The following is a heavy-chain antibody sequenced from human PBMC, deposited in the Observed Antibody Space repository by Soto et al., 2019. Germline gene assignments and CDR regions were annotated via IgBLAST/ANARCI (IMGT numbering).Heavy chain of an antibody. D-gene: IGHD2-21*02. CDR1: GGSISCSSW. J-gene: IGHJ3*01. CDR3: ARGLSFRGDFDV. V-gene: IGHV4-4*02. CDR2: IYHAGSP. Sequence: HLQESGPGLVKPSGTLSLTCDVSGGSISCSSWWTWVRQSPGKGLEWIGEIYHAGSPNYNPSFQSRVTILADKSKNHFSLRLTSVTAAVTAIYYCARGLSFRGDFDVWGQGTTVTVSS.